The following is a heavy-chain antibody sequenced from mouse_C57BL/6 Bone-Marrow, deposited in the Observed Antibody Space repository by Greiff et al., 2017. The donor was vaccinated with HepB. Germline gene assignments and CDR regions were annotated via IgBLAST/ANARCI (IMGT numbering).Heavy chain of an antibody. CDR1: GYTFTDYY. D-gene: IGHD1-1*01. CDR3: ARWDYYGSSYDWYFDV. J-gene: IGHJ1*03. CDR2: IGPGSGST. V-gene: IGHV1-77*01. Sequence: VQLQQSGAELVKPGASVKISCKASGYTFTDYYINWVKQRPGQGLEWIGKIGPGSGSTYYNEKFKGKATLTADKSSSTAYMQLSSLPSEDSAVYFCARWDYYGSSYDWYFDVWGTGTTVTVSS.